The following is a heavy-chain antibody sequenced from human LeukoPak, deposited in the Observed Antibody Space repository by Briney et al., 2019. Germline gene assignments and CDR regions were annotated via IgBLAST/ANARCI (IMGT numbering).Heavy chain of an antibody. V-gene: IGHV3-30*03. D-gene: IGHD2-21*01. CDR1: GFTFSNYV. Sequence: GGSLRLSCAASGFTFSNYVMHWVRQAPGKGLEWVATISYDGSNEYYADSVKGRFTISRDNSKNTLYLEMSSLKGEDTAVYYCARDGPAVIFFGYFEYWGQGTLVTVSS. J-gene: IGHJ4*02. CDR3: ARDGPAVIFFGYFEY. CDR2: ISYDGSNE.